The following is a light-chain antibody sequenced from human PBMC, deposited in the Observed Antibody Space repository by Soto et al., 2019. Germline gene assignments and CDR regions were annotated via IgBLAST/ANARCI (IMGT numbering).Light chain of an antibody. Sequence: QSALTQPASVSGSPGQSITISCTGTSSDVGGYNYVSWYQQHPGKAPKLMIYDVSDRPSGVSNRFSGSKSGNTASLTISGLQAEDEADYYCSSYTSRSTLAFGGGTKLTVL. CDR1: SSDVGGYNY. V-gene: IGLV2-14*01. CDR3: SSYTSRSTLA. J-gene: IGLJ2*01. CDR2: DVS.